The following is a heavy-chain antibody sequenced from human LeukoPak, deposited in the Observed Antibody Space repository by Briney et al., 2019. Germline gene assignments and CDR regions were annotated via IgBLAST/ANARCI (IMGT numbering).Heavy chain of an antibody. V-gene: IGHV3-30*04. D-gene: IGHD2-2*01. CDR3: ARGRTPYCRSTTCYARLDY. Sequence: GGSLRLSCAAPGFTFSNHAMHWVRQGPGKGLEWVALISFDESTNYYADSVKGRFTISRDNSKNTQYLQMNSLRPEDTAVYYCARGRTPYCRSTTCYARLDYWGQGTLVTVSS. CDR2: ISFDESTN. J-gene: IGHJ4*02. CDR1: GFTFSNHA.